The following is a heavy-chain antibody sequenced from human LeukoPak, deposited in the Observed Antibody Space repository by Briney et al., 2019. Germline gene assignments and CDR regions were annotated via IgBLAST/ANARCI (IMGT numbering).Heavy chain of an antibody. CDR2: INRDGSST. Sequence: PWGSLRLSCAASGFTFSSYWMHWVRQAPGKGLVWLSRINRDGSSTNYADSVKGRFTISRDNAKNTLYLQMNSLRAEATAVYYCASQQLGIDYFDYWGQGTLVTVSP. D-gene: IGHD7-27*01. CDR1: GFTFSSYW. CDR3: ASQQLGIDYFDY. V-gene: IGHV3-74*01. J-gene: IGHJ4*02.